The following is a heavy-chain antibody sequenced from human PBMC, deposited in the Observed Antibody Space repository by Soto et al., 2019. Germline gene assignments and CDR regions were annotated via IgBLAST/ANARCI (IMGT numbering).Heavy chain of an antibody. CDR3: ARDGGSGWLHYGMDV. D-gene: IGHD6-19*01. V-gene: IGHV1-3*01. Sequence: ASVKVSCKASGYTFTSYAMHWVRQAPGQRLEWMGWINAGNGNTKYSQKFQGRVTITRDTSASTAYMELSSLRSEDTAVYYCARDGGSGWLHYGMDVWGQGTTVTVSS. CDR1: GYTFTSYA. J-gene: IGHJ6*02. CDR2: INAGNGNT.